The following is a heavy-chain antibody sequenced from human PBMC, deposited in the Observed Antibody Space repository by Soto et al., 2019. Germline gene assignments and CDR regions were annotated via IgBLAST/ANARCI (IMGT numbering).Heavy chain of an antibody. V-gene: IGHV1-46*01. CDR3: ARGEKIAVAGKISVFDI. CDR1: ADAYTSHY. Sequence: GSVKVSFKTCADAYTSHYMHWVRRAPRQGLGWMGTFNPSGGGTFYAQKFQGRVTMTGDTSTSTVYMELSSLRSEDTAVYYCARGEKIAVAGKISVFDIWGQGTMVTVSS. CDR2: FNPSGGGT. D-gene: IGHD6-19*01. J-gene: IGHJ3*02.